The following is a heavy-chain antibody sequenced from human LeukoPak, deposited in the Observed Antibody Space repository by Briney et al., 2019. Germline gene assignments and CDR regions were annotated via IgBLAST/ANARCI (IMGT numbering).Heavy chain of an antibody. J-gene: IGHJ6*03. CDR3: ARHRPRITMVRGVVGYMDV. D-gene: IGHD3-10*01. V-gene: IGHV4-59*08. CDR2: VYYSGST. Sequence: SETLSLTCTVSGGSISSYYWSWIRQPPGKGLEWIGYVYYSGSTNYNPSLKSRVTISVDTSKNQFSLKLSSETAADTAVYYCARHRPRITMVRGVVGYMDVWGKGTTVTISS. CDR1: GGSISSYY.